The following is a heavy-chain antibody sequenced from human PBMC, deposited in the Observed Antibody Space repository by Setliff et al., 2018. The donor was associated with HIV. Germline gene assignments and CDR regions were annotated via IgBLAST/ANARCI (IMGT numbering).Heavy chain of an antibody. Sequence: GESLKISCKGSGYSFTGYWVGWVRQMPGKGLEWMGVIYPGDSDTRYSPSFQGQVTISVDKSISTAYLQWSSLRASDIAMYYCARVIVGASDAFDIWGQGTMVTVS. CDR1: GYSFTGYW. D-gene: IGHD1-26*01. J-gene: IGHJ3*02. CDR2: IYPGDSDT. CDR3: ARVIVGASDAFDI. V-gene: IGHV5-51*01.